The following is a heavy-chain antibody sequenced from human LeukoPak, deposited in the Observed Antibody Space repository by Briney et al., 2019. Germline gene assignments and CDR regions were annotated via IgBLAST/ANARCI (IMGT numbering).Heavy chain of an antibody. CDR2: IYTSGST. J-gene: IGHJ5*02. D-gene: IGHD6-13*01. CDR3: AREGSSWYGNRNDWFDP. V-gene: IGHV4-4*07. Sequence: PSETLSLTCTVSGGSISSYYWSWIRQPAGKGLEWIGRIYTSGSTNYNPSLKSRVTMSVDTSKNQFSLKLSSVTAADTAVYYCAREGSSWYGNRNDWFDPWGQGTLVTVSS. CDR1: GGSISSYY.